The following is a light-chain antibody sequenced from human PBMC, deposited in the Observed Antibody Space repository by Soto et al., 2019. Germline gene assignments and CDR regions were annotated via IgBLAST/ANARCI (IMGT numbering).Light chain of an antibody. CDR1: STNVGSSNF. CDR3: CSYAGTNTWV. J-gene: IGLJ2*01. CDR2: DGS. Sequence: QSALTQPASVSGSPGQSITISCTGTSTNVGSSNFVSWYQQYPGKAPRLVIYDGSMRPSGVSIRFSGSKSGNTASLTISGLQTEDEADYYCCSYAGTNTWVFGGGTKLTVL. V-gene: IGLV2-23*01.